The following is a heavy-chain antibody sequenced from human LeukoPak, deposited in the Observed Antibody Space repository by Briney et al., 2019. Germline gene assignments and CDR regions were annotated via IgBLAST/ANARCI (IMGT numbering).Heavy chain of an antibody. J-gene: IGHJ4*02. Sequence: GGSLRLSCAASGFTFSSYAMHWVRQAPGKGLEWVAVISYDGSNKYYADSVKGRFTISRDNSKNTLYLQMNSLRAEDTAVYYCARGEMATVPSFDYWGQGTLVTDSS. CDR3: ARGEMATVPSFDY. D-gene: IGHD5-24*01. CDR2: ISYDGSNK. V-gene: IGHV3-30-3*01. CDR1: GFTFSSYA.